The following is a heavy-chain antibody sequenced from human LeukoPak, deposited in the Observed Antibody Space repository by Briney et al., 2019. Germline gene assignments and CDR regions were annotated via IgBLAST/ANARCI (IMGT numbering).Heavy chain of an antibody. Sequence: GGSLRLSCAASGFTFSTFAMHWVRQAPGKGLEWVTIISYDGSEKYYADSVKGRFTISRDNSKSTLYLQMDSLRAEDTAVYYCAKVRVVFNWNYAYYFDSWGQGTVVTVSS. D-gene: IGHD1-7*01. J-gene: IGHJ4*02. V-gene: IGHV3-30*18. CDR1: GFTFSTFA. CDR3: AKVRVVFNWNYAYYFDS. CDR2: ISYDGSEK.